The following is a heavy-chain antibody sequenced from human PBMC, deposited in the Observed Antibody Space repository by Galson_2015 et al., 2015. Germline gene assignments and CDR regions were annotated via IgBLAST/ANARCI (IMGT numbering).Heavy chain of an antibody. CDR2: TYYRSKWYD. CDR1: GDSVSSDSPA. V-gene: IGHV6-1*01. D-gene: IGHD2-15*01. Sequence: CAISGDSVSSDSPAWNWIRQSPSRGLEWLGSTYYRSKWYDSFAISVRGRMTINPDTSKNQFSLQLNSVTPEDTAVYYCARGLAATGFDYWGQGTLVTVSS. J-gene: IGHJ4*02. CDR3: ARGLAATGFDY.